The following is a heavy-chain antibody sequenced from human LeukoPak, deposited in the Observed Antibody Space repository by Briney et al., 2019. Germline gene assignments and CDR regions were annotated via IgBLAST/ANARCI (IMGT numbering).Heavy chain of an antibody. CDR2: IYHSGST. J-gene: IGHJ6*03. D-gene: IGHD1-26*01. CDR3: ARIRGWEGSRSYYYYYMDV. V-gene: IGHV4-30-2*01. Sequence: SETLSLTCTVSGGSISSGGYYWSWIRQPPGKGLEWIGYIYHSGSTYYNPSLKSRVTISLDTSKNQFSLKLTSVTAADTAMYYCARIRGWEGSRSYYYYYMDVWGKGTTVTVSS. CDR1: GGSISSGGYY.